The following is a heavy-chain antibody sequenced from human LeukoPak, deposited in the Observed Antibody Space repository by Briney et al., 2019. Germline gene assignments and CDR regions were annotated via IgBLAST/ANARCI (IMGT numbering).Heavy chain of an antibody. V-gene: IGHV3-21*01. Sequence: GGSLRLSCAASGFTFSSHSMNWVRQAPGKGLEWVSSISSSSSYIYYADSVKGRFTISRDNAKNSLYLQMNSLRAEDTAVYYCSRSPKRGYFDWLPADYFDYWGQGTLVTVSS. CDR2: ISSSSSYI. D-gene: IGHD3-9*01. CDR1: GFTFSSHS. J-gene: IGHJ4*02. CDR3: SRSPKRGYFDWLPADYFDY.